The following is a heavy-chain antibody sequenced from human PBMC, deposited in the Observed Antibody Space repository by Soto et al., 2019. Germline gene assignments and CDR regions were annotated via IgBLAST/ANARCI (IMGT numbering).Heavy chain of an antibody. V-gene: IGHV4-4*02. J-gene: IGHJ6*02. CDR2: IYHSGST. D-gene: IGHD3-10*01. Sequence: SSETLSLTCAVSGGTISSSNWWSWVRQPPGKGLEWIGEIYHSGSTNYNPSLKSRVTISVDKSKNQFSLKLSSVTAADTAVYYCARRPLYGSGSYYGYYYYGMDVWGQGTTVTVSS. CDR1: GGTISSSNW. CDR3: ARRPLYGSGSYYGYYYYGMDV.